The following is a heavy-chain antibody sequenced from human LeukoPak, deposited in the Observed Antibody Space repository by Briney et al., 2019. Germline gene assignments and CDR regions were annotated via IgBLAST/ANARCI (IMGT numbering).Heavy chain of an antibody. Sequence: PGGSLRLSCAASGFTFSSYGMPWVRQAPGKGLEGVEFIRYDGSNKYYADSVKGRFTISRDNSKNTLYLQMNSLRAEDPAVYYCAKERHTQYYFDYWGQGTLVTVSS. V-gene: IGHV3-30*02. J-gene: IGHJ4*02. CDR2: IRYDGSNK. CDR3: AKERHTQYYFDY. CDR1: GFTFSSYG.